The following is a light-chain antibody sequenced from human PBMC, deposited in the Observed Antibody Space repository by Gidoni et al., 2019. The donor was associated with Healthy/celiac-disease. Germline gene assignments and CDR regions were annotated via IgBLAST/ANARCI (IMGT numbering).Light chain of an antibody. J-gene: IGLJ2*01. CDR2: QDS. CDR1: KLGDKY. CDR3: QAWDSSTVV. Sequence: SYELTQPPSGSVSPGQTASITCSGDKLGDKYACWYQQKPGQSPVLVIYQDSKRPSGIPERFSGSNSGNTATLTISGTPAMDEADYYCQAWDSSTVVFGGWTKLTVL. V-gene: IGLV3-1*01.